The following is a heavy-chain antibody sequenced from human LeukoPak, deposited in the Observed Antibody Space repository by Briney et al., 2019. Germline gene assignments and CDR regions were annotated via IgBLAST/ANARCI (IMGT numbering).Heavy chain of an antibody. CDR3: ARQYDFWSGYLDY. J-gene: IGHJ4*02. Sequence: PSETLSLTCTVSGXSISSYYWSWIRQPPGKGLEWIGYIYYSGSTNYNPSLKSRVTISVDTSKNQFSLKLSSVTAADTAVYYCARQYDFWSGYLDYWGQGTLVTVSS. CDR1: GXSISSYY. CDR2: IYYSGST. V-gene: IGHV4-59*08. D-gene: IGHD3-3*01.